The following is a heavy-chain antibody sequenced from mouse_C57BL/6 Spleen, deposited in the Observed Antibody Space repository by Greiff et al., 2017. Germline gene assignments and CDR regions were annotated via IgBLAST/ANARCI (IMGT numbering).Heavy chain of an antibody. Sequence: DVQLQESGGGLVQPGGSMKLSCAASGFTFSDAWMDWVRQSPEKGLEWVAEIRNKANNHATYYAESVKGRFTISRDDSKSSVYLQMNSLRAEDTGIYYCTLLTGTAYWYFDVWGTGTTVTVSS. D-gene: IGHD4-1*01. CDR3: TLLTGTAYWYFDV. V-gene: IGHV6-6*01. J-gene: IGHJ1*03. CDR1: GFTFSDAW. CDR2: IRNKANNHAT.